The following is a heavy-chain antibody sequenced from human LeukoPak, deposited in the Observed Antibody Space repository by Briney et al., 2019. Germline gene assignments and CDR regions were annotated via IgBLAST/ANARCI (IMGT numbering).Heavy chain of an antibody. V-gene: IGHV3-30-3*01. CDR2: ISYDGSNK. CDR1: GFTFSRYA. Sequence: PGGSLRLSCAASGFTFSRYAMHWVRQAPGKGLEWVAVISYDGSNKYYSDSVKGRFTISRDNSKNTLDLQMNSLRAEDTAVYYCARDGNQALDYWGQGTLVTVPS. J-gene: IGHJ4*02. CDR3: ARDGNQALDY. D-gene: IGHD4-23*01.